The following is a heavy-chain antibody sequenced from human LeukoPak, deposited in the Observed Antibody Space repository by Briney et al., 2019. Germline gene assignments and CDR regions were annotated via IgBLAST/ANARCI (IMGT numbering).Heavy chain of an antibody. CDR1: GFTFSNYW. V-gene: IGHV3-7*01. CDR3: ARMYYYGSGYYYMDV. J-gene: IGHJ6*03. CDR2: IKEDGSDK. D-gene: IGHD3-10*01. Sequence: PGGSLRLSCAASGFTFSNYWMSWVRQAPGKGLEWVANIKEDGSDKYYVDSVKGRFTISRDNAKNSLYLQMNSLRAGDTAVYYCARMYYYGSGYYYMDVWGKGTTVTVSS.